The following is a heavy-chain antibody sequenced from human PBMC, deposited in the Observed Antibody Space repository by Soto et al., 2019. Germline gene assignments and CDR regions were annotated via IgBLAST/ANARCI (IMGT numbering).Heavy chain of an antibody. Sequence: EVQLLESGGGLVQPGGSLRLSCAASGFTFSSYAMSWVRQAPGKGLEWVSAISGSGGSTYYADSVKGRFTISRDNSKNTLYLQMNSLRAEDTAVYYCANDYDILTGLVRTVDYWGQGTLVTVSS. J-gene: IGHJ4*02. CDR2: ISGSGGST. CDR1: GFTFSSYA. D-gene: IGHD3-9*01. CDR3: ANDYDILTGLVRTVDY. V-gene: IGHV3-23*01.